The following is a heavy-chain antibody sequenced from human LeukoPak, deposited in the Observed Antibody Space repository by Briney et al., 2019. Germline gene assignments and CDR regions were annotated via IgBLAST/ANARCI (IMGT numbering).Heavy chain of an antibody. CDR2: ISSCGDST. Sequence: GGSLRLSCAASGFTFSSHAMSWVRQAPGKRPEWVSVISSCGDSTYYGGSVKGRFSTSRDNSKNTLYLQMNSLRADDTAVYYCAKAPSTSCYSGMDVWGQGTKVTVSS. V-gene: IGHV3-23*01. CDR1: GFTFSSHA. CDR3: AKAPSTSCYSGMDV. J-gene: IGHJ6*02. D-gene: IGHD2-2*02.